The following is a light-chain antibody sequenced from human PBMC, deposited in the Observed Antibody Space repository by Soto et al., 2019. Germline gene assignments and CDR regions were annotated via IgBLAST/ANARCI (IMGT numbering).Light chain of an antibody. CDR1: SSDVGSYNL. Sequence: QSVLTQPASVSGTPGQSITISCTGTSSDVGSYNLVSWYQHRPDKAPQLIIYGGNKRPSGVSNRFSDSKSGNTASLTISGLQAEDEADYYCCSYAGGSTWVFGGGTKVTVL. J-gene: IGLJ3*02. CDR3: CSYAGGSTWV. CDR2: GGN. V-gene: IGLV2-23*01.